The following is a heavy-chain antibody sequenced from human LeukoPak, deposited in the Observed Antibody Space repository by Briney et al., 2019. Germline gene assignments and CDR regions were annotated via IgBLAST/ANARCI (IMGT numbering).Heavy chain of an antibody. D-gene: IGHD2-2*01. CDR3: ARQKCTSTSCLTKNAFDI. CDR1: EFTFGSHA. V-gene: IGHV4-4*09. Sequence: GSLRLSCAGSEFTFGSHAMNWVRQAPGKGLEWIGYIYTSGSTNYNPSLESRVTISVDTSKNQFSLDLSSVTAADTAVYYCARQKCTSTSCLTKNAFDIWGQGTMVTVSS. J-gene: IGHJ3*02. CDR2: IYTSGST.